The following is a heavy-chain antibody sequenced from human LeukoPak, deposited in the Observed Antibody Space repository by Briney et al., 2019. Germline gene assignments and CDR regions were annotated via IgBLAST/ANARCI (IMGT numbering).Heavy chain of an antibody. D-gene: IGHD6-13*01. V-gene: IGHV3-21*01. J-gene: IGHJ4*02. CDR1: GFTLRSYA. Sequence: KTGGSLRLSCAASGFTLRSYALCWVRQAPGKGLEWVSSISSSSSYIYYADSVKGRFTISRDNAKNSLYLQMNSLRAEDTAVYYCASLAAAGHRVYWGQGTLVTVSS. CDR2: ISSSSSYI. CDR3: ASLAAAGHRVY.